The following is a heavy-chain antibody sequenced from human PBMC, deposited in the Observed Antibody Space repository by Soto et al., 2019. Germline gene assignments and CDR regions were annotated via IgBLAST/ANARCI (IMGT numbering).Heavy chain of an antibody. D-gene: IGHD3-9*01. J-gene: IGHJ6*02. CDR2: ILPIFGTT. CDR3: VRVANYDISTGKGYYCPGMDV. Sequence: QVQLVQSGAEVKKPGSSVKVSCKASGLIFSSYAISWVRQAPGQGLEWVGGILPIFGTTNYAQRFKGRVTMTADTSTTTTYLDVSSLRSEDTAVDFCVRVANYDISTGKGYYCPGMDVWGQGTTVTVSS. V-gene: IGHV1-69*06. CDR1: GLIFSSYA.